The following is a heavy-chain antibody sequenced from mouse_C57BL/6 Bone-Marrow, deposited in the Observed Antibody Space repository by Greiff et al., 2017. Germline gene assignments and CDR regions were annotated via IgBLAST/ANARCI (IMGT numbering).Heavy chain of an antibody. D-gene: IGHD1-1*01. Sequence: QVQLKESGPELVKPGASVKLSCKASGYTFTSYDINWVKQRPGQGLEWIGWIYPGDGSTKYNEKFKGKATLTVDTSSSTAYMELHSLTSEDSAVYFCARLELDGSSGDWYFDVWGTGTTVTVSS. CDR3: ARLELDGSSGDWYFDV. CDR1: GYTFTSYD. V-gene: IGHV1-85*01. J-gene: IGHJ1*03. CDR2: IYPGDGST.